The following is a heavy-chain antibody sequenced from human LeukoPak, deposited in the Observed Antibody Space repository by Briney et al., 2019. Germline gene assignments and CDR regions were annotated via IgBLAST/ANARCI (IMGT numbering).Heavy chain of an antibody. J-gene: IGHJ3*02. V-gene: IGHV3-48*01. D-gene: IGHD3-3*01. CDR2: ISSSSSTI. CDR1: GFTFSSYS. Sequence: GGSLRLSCAASGFTFSSYSMSWVHQAPGKGLEWVSYISSSSSTIYYADSVKGRFTISRDNAKNSLYLQMNSLRAEDTAVYYCARAAYYDFWSGSPTPDAFDIWGQGTMVTVSS. CDR3: ARAAYYDFWSGSPTPDAFDI.